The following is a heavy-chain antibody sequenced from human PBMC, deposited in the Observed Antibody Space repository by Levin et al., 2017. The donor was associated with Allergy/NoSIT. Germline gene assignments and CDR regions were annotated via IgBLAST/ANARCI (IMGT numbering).Heavy chain of an antibody. CDR1: GFSLTTRGEA. CDR2: IYWDDDK. J-gene: IGHJ5*02. Sequence: SGPTLVKPTQTLTLTCSFSGFSLTTRGEAVGWIRQPPGKALEWLALIYWDDDKRYSPSLNSRPTITKDTSNNQVVRTMTKMDPADKPTYYCEHRDIIMNQGLIRTGWFDAWGQGTLVTVSS. D-gene: IGHD3-22*01. V-gene: IGHV2-5*02. CDR3: EHRDIIMNQGLIRTGWFDA.